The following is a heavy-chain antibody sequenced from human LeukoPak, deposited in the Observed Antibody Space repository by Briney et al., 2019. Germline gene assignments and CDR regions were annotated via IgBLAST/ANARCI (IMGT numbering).Heavy chain of an antibody. V-gene: IGHV4-59*01. CDR1: GGSMSSYY. Sequence: SETLSLTCIVSGGSMSSYYWSWIRQPPGKGLEWIGYIYYSGSTSYNPSLKSRVSISVDTSKNQFSLKLTPVTAADTAEYYCARGTRGVFGMDVWGQGTTVTVSS. CDR3: ARGTRGVFGMDV. J-gene: IGHJ6*02. CDR2: IYYSGST. D-gene: IGHD1/OR15-1a*01.